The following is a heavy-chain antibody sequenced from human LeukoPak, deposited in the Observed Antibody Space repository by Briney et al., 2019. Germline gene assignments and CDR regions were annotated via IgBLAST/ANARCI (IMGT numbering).Heavy chain of an antibody. D-gene: IGHD3-3*01. Sequence: SETLSLTCTVSGGSISSGDYYWRWIRQPPGKGLEWIGYIYYSGSTYCNPSLKSRVTISVDTSKNQFSLKLSSVTAADTAVYYCAREEWRLFDYWGQGTLVTVSS. J-gene: IGHJ4*02. CDR2: IYYSGST. CDR3: AREEWRLFDY. CDR1: GGSISSGDYY. V-gene: IGHV4-30-4*08.